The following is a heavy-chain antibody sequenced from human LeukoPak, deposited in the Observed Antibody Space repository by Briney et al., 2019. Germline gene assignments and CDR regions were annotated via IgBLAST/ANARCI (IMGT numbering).Heavy chain of an antibody. J-gene: IGHJ4*02. D-gene: IGHD5-12*01. V-gene: IGHV3-48*04. Sequence: GRSLRLSCAASGFTFSSYGMNWVRQAPGKGLEWVSYISDTPNTMYYADSVKGRFTISRDNAKNSLFLQMNSLRVDDTAVYYCAREYTGSEYFDYWGQGTLVTVSS. CDR1: GFTFSSYG. CDR2: ISDTPNTM. CDR3: AREYTGSEYFDY.